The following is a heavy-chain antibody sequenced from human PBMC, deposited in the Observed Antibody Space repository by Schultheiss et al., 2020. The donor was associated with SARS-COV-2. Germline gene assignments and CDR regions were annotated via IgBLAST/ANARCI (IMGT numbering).Heavy chain of an antibody. CDR3: TTAPFGGDAFDI. V-gene: IGHV3-15*01. CDR1: GFTFSSYA. J-gene: IGHJ3*02. Sequence: GGSLRLSCAASGFTFSSYAMHWVRQAPGKGLEWVGRIKSKTDGGTTDYAAPVKGRFTISRDDSKNTLYLQMNSLKTEDTAVYYCTTAPFGGDAFDIWGQGTMVTVSS. CDR2: IKSKTDGGTT. D-gene: IGHD3-10*01.